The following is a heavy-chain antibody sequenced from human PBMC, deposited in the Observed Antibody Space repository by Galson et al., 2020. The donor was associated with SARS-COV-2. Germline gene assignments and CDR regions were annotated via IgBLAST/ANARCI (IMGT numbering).Heavy chain of an antibody. Sequence: GGSLRLSCAASGFTFRSYGMHWVRQAPGKGLEWVAVISYDGSHKYYADSVKGRFTISRDNSENTLYLQMNSLRTEDTAMYYCAKDIGWLSDFDYWGQGTLGAVSS. CDR2: ISYDGSHK. V-gene: IGHV3-30*18. CDR3: AKDIGWLSDFDY. J-gene: IGHJ4*02. CDR1: GFTFRSYG. D-gene: IGHD5-12*01.